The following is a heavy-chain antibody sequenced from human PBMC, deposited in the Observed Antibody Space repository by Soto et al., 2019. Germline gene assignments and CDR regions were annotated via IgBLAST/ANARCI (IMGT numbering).Heavy chain of an antibody. V-gene: IGHV4-34*01. CDR1: GGSFSGYY. D-gene: IGHD3-10*01. CDR2: INHSGST. CDR3: ASYHMVRGAPVDY. Sequence: PSETLSLTCAVYGGSFSGYYWSWIRQPPGKGLEWIGEINHSGSTNYNPSLKSRVTISVDTSKNQFSLKLSSVTAADTAVYYCASYHMVRGAPVDYWGQGTLVTVSS. J-gene: IGHJ4*02.